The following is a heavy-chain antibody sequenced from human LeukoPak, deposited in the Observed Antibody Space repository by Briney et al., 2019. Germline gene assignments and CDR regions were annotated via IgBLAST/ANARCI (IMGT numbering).Heavy chain of an antibody. V-gene: IGHV3-13*01. J-gene: IGHJ2*01. CDR3: ARERLGATKRVVNYDFDL. CDR1: GFTFSNYD. D-gene: IGHD1-7*01. Sequence: GGSLRLSCAASGFTFSNYDMHWVRQAAGKGLEWISRIGTAGDTYYLASVEGRFTISRENAKNSLYLQINSLRAGDTAIYYCARERLGATKRVVNYDFDLWGRGTLVTVSS. CDR2: IGTAGDT.